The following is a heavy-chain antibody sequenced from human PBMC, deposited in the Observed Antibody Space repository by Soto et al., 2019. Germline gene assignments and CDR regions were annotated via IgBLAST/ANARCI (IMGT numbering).Heavy chain of an antibody. V-gene: IGHV3-7*03. D-gene: IGHD3-22*01. CDR2: INRDGSER. J-gene: IGHJ4*02. CDR1: VFPFSSYW. Sequence: GGSLRLSCASSVFPFSSYWMSWVRQAPGKGLQWVANINRDGSERYYVDSLKGRFTISRDNAENSLYLQMNSLRDEDTAVYYCTRAPDGSGAYYYFDYWGQGTPVTVSS. CDR3: TRAPDGSGAYYYFDY.